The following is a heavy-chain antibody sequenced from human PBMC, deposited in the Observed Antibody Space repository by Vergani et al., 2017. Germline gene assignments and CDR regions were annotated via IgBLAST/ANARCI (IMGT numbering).Heavy chain of an antibody. J-gene: IGHJ3*02. CDR3: ARLEIVAEMATPISAFDI. Sequence: QLQLQESGPGLVKPSETLSLTCTVSGGSISSSSYYWGWIRQPPGKGLEWFGSIYYSGSTYYNPSLKSRVTISVDTSKNQFSLKLSSVTAADTAVYYCARLEIVAEMATPISAFDIWGQGTMVTVSS. D-gene: IGHD5-24*01. V-gene: IGHV4-39*01. CDR2: IYYSGST. CDR1: GGSISSSSYY.